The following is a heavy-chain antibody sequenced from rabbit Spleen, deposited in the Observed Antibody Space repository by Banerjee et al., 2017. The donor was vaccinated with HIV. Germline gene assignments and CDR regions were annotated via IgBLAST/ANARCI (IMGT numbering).Heavy chain of an antibody. V-gene: IGHV1S45*01. CDR3: ARDAAGREDFNL. J-gene: IGHJ4*01. Sequence: EQLEESGGGLVKPEGSLTLTCKASGVSLNDKDVMCWVRQAPGKGLEWITCIDVGRTGRTYYASWAKGRFTISRTSSTTVTLQMTSLTVADTATYFCARDAAGREDFNLWGPGTLVTVS. CDR2: IDVGRTGRT. D-gene: IGHD4-2*01. CDR1: GVSLNDKDV.